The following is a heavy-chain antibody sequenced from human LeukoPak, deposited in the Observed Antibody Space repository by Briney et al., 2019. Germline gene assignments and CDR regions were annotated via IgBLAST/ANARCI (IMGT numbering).Heavy chain of an antibody. CDR1: GFSFTNYA. J-gene: IGHJ6*03. V-gene: IGHV3-30*03. CDR2: ISNDGSDT. Sequence: AGGALRLSCAVSGFSFTNYAMHLVRQVPGRGPEWGAVISNDGSDTSYGSSVKGRFTISRSNSKNMPFLQMNSLRVEDKSIYYCERDKFPVVPAAMYYMDVWGQGTTVTVSS. CDR3: ERDKFPVVPAAMYYMDV. D-gene: IGHD2-2*01.